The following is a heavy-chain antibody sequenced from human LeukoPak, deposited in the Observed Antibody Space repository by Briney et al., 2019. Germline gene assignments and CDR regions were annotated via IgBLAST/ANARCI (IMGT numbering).Heavy chain of an antibody. V-gene: IGHV3-21*01. CDR2: ISSRRSYI. D-gene: IGHD4-11*01. CDR1: GFPFSSFS. CDR3: ARGDDYSRYYFDY. Sequence: GGSLRLSCAASGFPFSSFSMNWVRQAPGKGLEWVSSISSRRSYIYYADSLKGRFTISRDNAKNSLYLQMNSLRAEDTAVYYCARGDDYSRYYFDYWGQGTLVTVSS. J-gene: IGHJ4*02.